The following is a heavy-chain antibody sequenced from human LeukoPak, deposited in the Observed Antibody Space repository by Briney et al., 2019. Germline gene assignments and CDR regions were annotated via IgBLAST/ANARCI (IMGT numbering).Heavy chain of an antibody. CDR2: ISGSGDYT. Sequence: GGSLRLSCAASGFIFSSYGMSWVRQAPGKGLEWISAISGSGDYTYYADSVKGRFTISRDNAKNSLYLQMNSLRAEDTAVYYCARAHNWKYGSFDFWGQGTLVTVSS. CDR1: GFIFSSYG. J-gene: IGHJ4*02. D-gene: IGHD1-7*01. V-gene: IGHV3-21*01. CDR3: ARAHNWKYGSFDF.